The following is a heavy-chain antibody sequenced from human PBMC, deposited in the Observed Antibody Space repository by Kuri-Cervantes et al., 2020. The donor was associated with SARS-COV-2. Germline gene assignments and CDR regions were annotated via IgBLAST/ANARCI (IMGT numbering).Heavy chain of an antibody. D-gene: IGHD6-13*01. CDR2: INPSGGST. J-gene: IGHJ6*02. Sequence: ASVKVSCKASGYTFTSYYMHWVRQAPGQGLEWMGIINPSGGSTSYAQKFQGRVTMTRDTSTSTAYMELRSLRSDDTAVYYCAREVCVGIAAAGKACYYYYGMDVWGQGTTVTVSS. CDR3: AREVCVGIAAAGKACYYYYGMDV. CDR1: GYTFTSYY. V-gene: IGHV1-46*01.